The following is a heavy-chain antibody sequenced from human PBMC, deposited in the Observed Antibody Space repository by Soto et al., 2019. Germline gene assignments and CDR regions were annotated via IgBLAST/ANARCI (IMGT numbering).Heavy chain of an antibody. V-gene: IGHV4-31*03. CDR3: ATSVRAGRWFDS. Sequence: PSETLSLTCTVSGGSIGSGLYYWSWICQHPGKGLEWIGYISDSGTTYYSPSLQSRLSMSVDTSNNNFSLKLASVTAADTAVYYCATSVRAGRWFDSWGPGNLVTVSS. D-gene: IGHD3-10*01. CDR2: ISDSGTT. J-gene: IGHJ5*01. CDR1: GGSIGSGLYY.